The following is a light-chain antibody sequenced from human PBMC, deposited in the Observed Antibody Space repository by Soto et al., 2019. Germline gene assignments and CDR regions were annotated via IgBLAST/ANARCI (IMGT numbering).Light chain of an antibody. V-gene: IGKV1-5*01. CDR1: QNINAW. CDR3: HQFHTYYT. J-gene: IGKJ2*01. CDR2: DAS. Sequence: DIQMTQSPSTLSASVGDRVTITCRASQNINAWLAWYQQKPGKAPKLLISDASNLESGVSSRFSGSGYGTEFTLTISSLQPDDIATYYCHQFHTYYTFGQGTKLEIK.